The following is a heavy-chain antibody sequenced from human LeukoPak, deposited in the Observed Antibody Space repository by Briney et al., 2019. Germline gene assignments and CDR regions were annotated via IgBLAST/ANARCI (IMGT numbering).Heavy chain of an antibody. Sequence: SETLSLTCTASGYSISSGYYWGWIRQPPGKGLEWIGSIYHSGSTYYNPSLKSRVTISVDTSKNQFSLKLSSVTATDTAVYYCASLTTGTAFDYWGQGTLVTVSS. V-gene: IGHV4-38-2*02. CDR3: ASLTTGTAFDY. CDR2: IYHSGST. D-gene: IGHD1-1*01. CDR1: GYSISSGYY. J-gene: IGHJ4*02.